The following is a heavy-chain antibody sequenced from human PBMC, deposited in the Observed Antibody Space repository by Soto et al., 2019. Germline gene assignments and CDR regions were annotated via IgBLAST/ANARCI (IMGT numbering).Heavy chain of an antibody. V-gene: IGHV1-46*01. CDR3: ARDARWADTAMVTYSYYYYGMDV. CDR2: INPSGGST. D-gene: IGHD5-18*01. Sequence: ASVKVSCKASGYTFTSYYMHWVRQAPGQGLEWMGIINPSGGSTSYAQKFQGRVTMTRDTSTSTVYMELSSLRSEDTAVYYCARDARWADTAMVTYSYYYYGMDVWGQGTTVTVSS. J-gene: IGHJ6*02. CDR1: GYTFTSYY.